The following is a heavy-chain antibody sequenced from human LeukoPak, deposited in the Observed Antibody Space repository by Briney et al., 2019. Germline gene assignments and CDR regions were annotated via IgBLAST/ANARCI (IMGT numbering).Heavy chain of an antibody. V-gene: IGHV3-23*01. CDR3: SPPRGDSSGYYYVY. CDR1: GFTFSSYG. Sequence: PGGSLRLSCTASGFTFSSYGMGWVRQAPGKGLGWVSFISASGGSTYYADSVKGRFTISRDNSKNTLYLQMNSLRVEDTATYYCSPPRGDSSGYYYVYWGPGTLVTVSS. D-gene: IGHD3-22*01. CDR2: ISASGGST. J-gene: IGHJ4*02.